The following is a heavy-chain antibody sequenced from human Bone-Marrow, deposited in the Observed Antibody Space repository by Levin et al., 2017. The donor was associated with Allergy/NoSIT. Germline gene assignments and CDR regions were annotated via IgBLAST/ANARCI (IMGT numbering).Heavy chain of an antibody. J-gene: IGHJ6*03. CDR2: IIPIFGTA. CDR3: ASKSGGTSCYGYYYYYYMDV. D-gene: IGHD2-2*01. CDR1: GGTFSSYA. V-gene: IGHV1-69*13. Sequence: SVKVSCKASGGTFSSYAISWVRQAPGQGLEWMGGIIPIFGTANYAQTFQGRVTITADESTSTAYMELSSLRSEDTAVYYCASKSGGTSCYGYYYYYYMDVWGKGTTVTVAS.